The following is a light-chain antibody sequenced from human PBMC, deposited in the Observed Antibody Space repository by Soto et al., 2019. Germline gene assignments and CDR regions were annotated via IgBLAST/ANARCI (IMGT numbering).Light chain of an antibody. CDR2: DVS. J-gene: IGLJ3*02. Sequence: QSVLTQPSSVSGSPGQSVTISCTGTSSDVGGYNYVSWYQQYAGKAPKFMIYDVSKRPSGVPGRFSGSKSGNTASLTISGLQADDEADYYCCSYSGSYTWVFGGGTKLTVL. V-gene: IGLV2-11*01. CDR3: CSYSGSYTWV. CDR1: SSDVGGYNY.